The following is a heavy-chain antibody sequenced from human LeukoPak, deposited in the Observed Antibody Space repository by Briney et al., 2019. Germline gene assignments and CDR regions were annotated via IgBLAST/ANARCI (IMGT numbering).Heavy chain of an antibody. Sequence: ASVKVSCKASGYTFTGYYMHWVRQAPGQGLEWMGWINPNSGGTNYAQKFQGRVTMTRDTSISTAYMELSRLRSDDTAVYYCARGSPNWVGATSHFDYWGQGTLVTVSS. CDR1: GYTFTGYY. CDR3: ARGSPNWVGATSHFDY. CDR2: INPNSGGT. D-gene: IGHD1-26*01. J-gene: IGHJ4*02. V-gene: IGHV1-2*02.